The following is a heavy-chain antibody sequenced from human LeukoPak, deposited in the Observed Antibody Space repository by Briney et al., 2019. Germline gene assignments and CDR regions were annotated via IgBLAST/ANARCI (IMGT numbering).Heavy chain of an antibody. D-gene: IGHD5/OR15-5a*01. CDR2: IGIAGDT. CDR3: IRGGIQVSGIDAFDI. J-gene: IGHJ3*02. CDR1: GFTFSSYD. Sequence: GGSLRLSCAASGFTFSSYDMHWVRQAPGRDLEWVSAIGIAGDTYYLDSVKGRFTISRENAKNSMYLQMNSLKDGDTAVYYCIRGGIQVSGIDAFDIWGQGTMVTVSS. V-gene: IGHV3-13*01.